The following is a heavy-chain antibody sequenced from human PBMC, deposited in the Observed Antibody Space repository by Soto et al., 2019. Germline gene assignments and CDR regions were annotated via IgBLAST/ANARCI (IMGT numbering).Heavy chain of an antibody. CDR2: IRPNNGNT. J-gene: IGHJ4*02. Sequence: QVQLVQSGAEVKKPGASVKVSCKASGYTFSIYGINWVRQAPGQGLEWMGWIRPNNGNTKYAQNLQGRVTMTTDTSTSTACMGLKSLRSDDTAVYYCVRDLDGSGSYYTDYWGPGTLVTVSS. V-gene: IGHV1-18*01. CDR1: GYTFSIYG. CDR3: VRDLDGSGSYYTDY. D-gene: IGHD3-10*01.